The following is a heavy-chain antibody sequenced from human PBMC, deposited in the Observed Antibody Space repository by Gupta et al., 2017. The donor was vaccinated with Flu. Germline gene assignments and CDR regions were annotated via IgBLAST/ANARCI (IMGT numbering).Heavy chain of an antibody. J-gene: IGHJ4*02. D-gene: IGHD6-6*01. CDR1: GFTFTKAW. CDR2: IKSKTDGGTI. Sequence: EVQLVESGGGLVKPGGSLRLSCAASGFTFTKAWMAWVRQAPGKGLEWVGRIKSKTDGGTIDYAAPVKGRFTISRDDSKNTLYLQMKSLKIEDTAVYYCTTDGGIAVRPMFDYWGQGALVTVSS. CDR3: TTDGGIAVRPMFDY. V-gene: IGHV3-15*01.